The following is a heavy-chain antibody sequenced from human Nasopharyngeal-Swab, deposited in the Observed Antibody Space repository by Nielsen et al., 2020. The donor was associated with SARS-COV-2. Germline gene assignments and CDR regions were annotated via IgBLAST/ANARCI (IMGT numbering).Heavy chain of an antibody. Sequence: LSLTCAASGFTVSSNYMSWVRQAPGKGLEWVSVIYSGGSTYYADSVKGRFTISRHNSKNTLYLQMNSLRAEDTAVYYCASINATYSGSYLDYWGQGTLVTVSS. D-gene: IGHD1-26*01. CDR1: GFTVSSNY. J-gene: IGHJ4*02. CDR3: ASINATYSGSYLDY. CDR2: IYSGGST. V-gene: IGHV3-53*04.